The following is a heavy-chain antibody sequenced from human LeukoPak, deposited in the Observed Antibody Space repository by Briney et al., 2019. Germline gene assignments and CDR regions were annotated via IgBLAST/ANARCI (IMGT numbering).Heavy chain of an antibody. V-gene: IGHV4-59*01. J-gene: IGHJ4*02. CDR1: GGSISSYY. Sequence: SETLSLTCTVSGGSISSYYWSWIRQPPGKGLEWIGYIYYSGSTNYNPSLKSRVTISVDTSKNQFSLKLSSVTAADTTVYYCARGDPYLPLGYWGQGTLVTVSS. CDR3: ARGDPYLPLGY. CDR2: IYYSGST.